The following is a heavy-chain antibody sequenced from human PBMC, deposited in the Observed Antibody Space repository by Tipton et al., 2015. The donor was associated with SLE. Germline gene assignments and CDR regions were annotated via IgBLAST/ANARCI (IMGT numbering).Heavy chain of an antibody. CDR1: GYTLTELS. J-gene: IGHJ4*01. Sequence: QVQLVQSGAEVKKPRASVKVSCKVSGYTLTELSMHWVRQAPGKGLEWMGGFDPEDGETIYAQKFQGRVTMTEDTSTDTAYMELSSLRSEDTAVYYCATDSQSHLRSSSWYYVDYWGHVTLVTVSS. CDR3: ATDSQSHLRSSSWYYVDY. CDR2: FDPEDGET. V-gene: IGHV1-24*01. D-gene: IGHD6-13*01.